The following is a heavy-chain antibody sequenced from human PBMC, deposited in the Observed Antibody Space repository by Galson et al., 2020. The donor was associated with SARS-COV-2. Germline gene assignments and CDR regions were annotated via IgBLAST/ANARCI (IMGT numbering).Heavy chain of an antibody. D-gene: IGHD1-1*01. CDR2: ISGSGGST. Sequence: GGSLRLSCAASGFTFSSYAMSWVRQAPGKGLEWVSAISGSGGSTYYADSVKGRFTISRDNSKNTLYLQMNSLRAEDTAVYYCANASPSRVPENPYYYGMDVWGQGTTVTVSS. CDR1: GFTFSSYA. J-gene: IGHJ6*02. CDR3: ANASPSRVPENPYYYGMDV. V-gene: IGHV3-23*01.